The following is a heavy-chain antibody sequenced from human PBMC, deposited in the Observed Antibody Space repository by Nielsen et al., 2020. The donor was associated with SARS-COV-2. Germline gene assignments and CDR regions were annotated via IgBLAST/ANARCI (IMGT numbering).Heavy chain of an antibody. D-gene: IGHD2-2*01. CDR2: IRQDGSEN. CDR3: AKELSTSYCSDATCLNSFDP. V-gene: IGHV3-7*04. Sequence: GESLKISCAASGFTFSSYWMSWVRQAPGKGLEWVANIRQDGSENYYVDSLKGRISISRDNAKNSMYLQMNSLRDEDTAVYYCAKELSTSYCSDATCLNSFDPWGQGTLVTVSS. CDR1: GFTFSSYW. J-gene: IGHJ5*02.